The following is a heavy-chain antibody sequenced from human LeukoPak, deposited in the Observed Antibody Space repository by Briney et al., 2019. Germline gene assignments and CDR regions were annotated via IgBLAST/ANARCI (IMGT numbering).Heavy chain of an antibody. CDR1: GCTFIHYY. V-gene: IGHV1-46*01. J-gene: IGHJ4*02. D-gene: IGHD3-10*01. Sequence: ASVKVSCKASGCTFIHYYMHWVRQARGQGLEWMGRIDGETGNTRYAQNFQGRVSMTRDTSTSTVYMELSSLRFEDTAVYYCARDPGGNYFGPGTHFAYWGQGALVTVSS. CDR3: ARDPGGNYFGPGTHFAY. CDR2: IDGETGNT.